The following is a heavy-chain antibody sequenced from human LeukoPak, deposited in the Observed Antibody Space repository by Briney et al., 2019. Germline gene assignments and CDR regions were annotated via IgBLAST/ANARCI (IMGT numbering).Heavy chain of an antibody. Sequence: SETLSLTCTASGGSISSGGYYWSWIRQHPGKGLEWIGYIYYSGSTYYNPSLKSRVTISVDTSKNQFSLKLSSVTAADTAVYYCARDGWYDILTGYPIWGQGTTVTVSS. D-gene: IGHD3-9*01. CDR2: IYYSGST. CDR3: ARDGWYDILTGYPI. J-gene: IGHJ3*02. V-gene: IGHV4-31*03. CDR1: GGSISSGGYY.